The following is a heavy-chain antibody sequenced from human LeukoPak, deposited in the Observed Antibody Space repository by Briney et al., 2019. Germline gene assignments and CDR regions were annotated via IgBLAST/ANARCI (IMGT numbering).Heavy chain of an antibody. V-gene: IGHV3-30*02. J-gene: IGHJ4*02. CDR3: AKVGPASAILGMGYYFDS. CDR2: IRYDGSNK. D-gene: IGHD2-2*02. CDR1: GFTFSSYG. Sequence: GRSLRLSCAASGFTFSSYGMHWVRQAPGKGLEWVAFIRYDGSNKYYADSVEGRFTISRDNSKNTLYLQMSSLRAEDTAVYYCAKVGPASAILGMGYYFDSWGQGTLVTVSS.